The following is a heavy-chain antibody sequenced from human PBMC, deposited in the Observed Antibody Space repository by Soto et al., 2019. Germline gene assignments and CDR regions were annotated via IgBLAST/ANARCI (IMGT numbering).Heavy chain of an antibody. V-gene: IGHV3-30-3*01. Sequence: QVQLVESGRGVVQPGRSLRLSCAASGFTFSRYAMHWVRQAPGKGLEWVAVISYDGSNKYYADSVKGRFTISRDNSKNTLYRQMKSLRPEDTAVYYCARERVGPTSDAFDIWGQGTMVTVS. D-gene: IGHD3-16*01. CDR3: ARERVGPTSDAFDI. J-gene: IGHJ3*02. CDR2: ISYDGSNK. CDR1: GFTFSRYA.